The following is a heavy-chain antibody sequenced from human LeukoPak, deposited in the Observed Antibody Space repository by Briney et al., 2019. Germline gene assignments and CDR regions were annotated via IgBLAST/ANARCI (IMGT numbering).Heavy chain of an antibody. Sequence: ASVKVSCKASGYTFTGYYMHWVRQAPGQGLEWMGWINPNSGGTNYAQKFQGRVTMTRDTSNSTAYMELSRLRSDDTAVYYCAREVGAIVVVPAARYYYYYGMDVWGQGTTVTVSS. CDR3: AREVGAIVVVPAARYYYYYGMDV. V-gene: IGHV1-2*02. D-gene: IGHD2-2*01. CDR2: INPNSGGT. CDR1: GYTFTGYY. J-gene: IGHJ6*02.